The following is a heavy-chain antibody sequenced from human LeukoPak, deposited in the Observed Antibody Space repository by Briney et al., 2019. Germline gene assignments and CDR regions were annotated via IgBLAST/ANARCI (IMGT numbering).Heavy chain of an antibody. CDR2: IGPDGTGI. J-gene: IGHJ6*02. CDR1: GFSLSGYW. Sequence: GGSLRLSCAASGFSLSGYWMHWVSQAPGEGLVWVSRIGPDGTGITYADSVKGRFTISREIAKNTVYLQMNSLRAEDAALYYCTRVQAGRSGLMDVWGRGTTVTVSS. V-gene: IGHV3-74*01. CDR3: TRVQAGRSGLMDV.